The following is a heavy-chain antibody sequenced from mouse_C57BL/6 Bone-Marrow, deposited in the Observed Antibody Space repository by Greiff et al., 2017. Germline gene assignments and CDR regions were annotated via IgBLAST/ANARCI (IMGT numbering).Heavy chain of an antibody. CDR2: LDPENGDT. CDR1: GFNIKDDY. CDR3: TSLPHYFDY. Sequence: VQLQQSGAELVRPGASVKLSCTASGFNIKDDYMHWVKQRPEQGLEWIGWLDPENGDTEYASKFQGKATITADTSSNTAYLQLSSLTSEDTAVYYCTSLPHYFDYWGQGTTLTVSS. D-gene: IGHD2-10*01. V-gene: IGHV14-4*01. J-gene: IGHJ2*01.